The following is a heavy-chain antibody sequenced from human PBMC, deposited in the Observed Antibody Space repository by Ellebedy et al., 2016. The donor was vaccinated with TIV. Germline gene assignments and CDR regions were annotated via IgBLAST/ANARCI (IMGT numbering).Heavy chain of an antibody. CDR1: GYTFTSFW. Sequence: GESLKISXKSFGYTFTSFWIGWVRQMPGKGLEWMGITHPSDSTTQYSPSFQGQVTISADKSISTAYLQWSSLKASDTAMYYCVRRGYITSSVNDHWGQGTLVTVSS. V-gene: IGHV5-51*01. J-gene: IGHJ4*02. CDR2: THPSDSTT. D-gene: IGHD6-6*01. CDR3: VRRGYITSSVNDH.